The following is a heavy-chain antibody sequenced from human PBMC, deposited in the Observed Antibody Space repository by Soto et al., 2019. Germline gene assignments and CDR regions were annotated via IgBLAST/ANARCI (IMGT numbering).Heavy chain of an antibody. CDR3: AKKFFDSSGFYPSLDALDI. Sequence: QVQLAESGGGVVQPGRSLTITCAASGFTLGTYGMHWVRQAPGKGLEWVAVISNDGGDKYYSDSVMGRFTISRDNSKNTLFLQMNSLRAEDTAVYFCAKKFFDSSGFYPSLDALDIWGQGTVVTVSS. V-gene: IGHV3-30*18. CDR2: ISNDGGDK. J-gene: IGHJ3*02. D-gene: IGHD3-22*01. CDR1: GFTLGTYG.